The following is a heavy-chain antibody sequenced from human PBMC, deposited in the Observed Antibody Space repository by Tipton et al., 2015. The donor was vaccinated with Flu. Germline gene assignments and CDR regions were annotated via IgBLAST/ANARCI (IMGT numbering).Heavy chain of an antibody. CDR3: AGSYCSGTSCYPRDDAFDI. Sequence: SLRLSCAASGFTFDDYAMHWVRQAPGKGLEWVSSISSSSSYIYYADSVKGRFTISRDNAKNSLYLQMNSLRAEDTAVYYCAGSYCSGTSCYPRDDAFDIWGQGTMVTVSS. D-gene: IGHD2-2*01. J-gene: IGHJ3*02. V-gene: IGHV3-21*01. CDR2: ISSSSSYI. CDR1: GFTFDDYA.